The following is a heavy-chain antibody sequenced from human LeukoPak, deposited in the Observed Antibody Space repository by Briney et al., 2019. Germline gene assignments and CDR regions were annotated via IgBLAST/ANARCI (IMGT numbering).Heavy chain of an antibody. D-gene: IGHD3-10*01. V-gene: IGHV1-18*01. CDR1: GYTFTSYG. CDR3: ARDRNDITMVRGVRDAFDI. CDR2: ISAYNGNT. Sequence: ASVKVSCKASGYTFTSYGISWVRQAPGQGLEWMGWISAYNGNTNYAQKLQGRVTMTTDISTSTAYMELRSLRSDDTAVYYCARDRNDITMVRGVRDAFDIWGQGTMVTVSS. J-gene: IGHJ3*02.